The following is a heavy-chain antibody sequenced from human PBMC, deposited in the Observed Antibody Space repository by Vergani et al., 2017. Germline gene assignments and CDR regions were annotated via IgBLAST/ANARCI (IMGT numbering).Heavy chain of an antibody. D-gene: IGHD1-26*01. CDR3: ARARVWGGRYIFDY. J-gene: IGHJ4*02. CDR1: GFTFSSYS. Sequence: EVQLVESGGGLVKPGGSLRLSCAASGFTFSSYSMNWVRQAPGKGLEWVSSISSSSSYISYADSVKGRFTISRDNAKNSLYLQMNRLRAGDTAVYYCARARVWGGRYIFDYWGQGTLVTVSS. CDR2: ISSSSSYI. V-gene: IGHV3-21*01.